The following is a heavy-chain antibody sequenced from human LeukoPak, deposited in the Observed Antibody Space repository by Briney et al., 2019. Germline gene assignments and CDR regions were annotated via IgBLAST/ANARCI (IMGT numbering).Heavy chain of an antibody. CDR3: ASITMVRGVIEGFDP. Sequence: PVKASCKAAGGTFSSYTISWVRQAPGQGLEWMGRIIPILGIANYAQKFQGRVTITADKSTSTAYMELSSLRAEDTAVYYCASITMVRGVIEGFDPWGQGALVTVSS. CDR1: GGTFSSYT. J-gene: IGHJ5*02. D-gene: IGHD3-10*01. CDR2: IIPILGIA. V-gene: IGHV1-69*02.